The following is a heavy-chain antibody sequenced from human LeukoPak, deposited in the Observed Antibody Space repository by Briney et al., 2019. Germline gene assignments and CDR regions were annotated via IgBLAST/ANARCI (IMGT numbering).Heavy chain of an antibody. D-gene: IGHD1-14*01. V-gene: IGHV3-7*05. Sequence: GGSLRLSCVVSGFTISSYWMNWVRQAPGKGLEWVANIHEDGSDKYYVDSVKGRFTISRDNAKNSLYLQMNSLRAEDTALYYCARTLRLGTPRAFDIWGRGTVVTVSS. CDR1: GFTISSYW. CDR2: IHEDGSDK. J-gene: IGHJ3*02. CDR3: ARTLRLGTPRAFDI.